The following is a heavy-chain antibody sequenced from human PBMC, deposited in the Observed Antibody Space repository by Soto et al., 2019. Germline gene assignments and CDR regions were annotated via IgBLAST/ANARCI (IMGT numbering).Heavy chain of an antibody. J-gene: IGHJ4*02. CDR1: GKSLSGYY. CDR3: ARGRGDGYNINQINFDY. CDR2: INHSGST. Sequence: LSLTCAVYGKSLSGYYWSWIRQPPGKALEWIGEINHSGSTNYNPSLKSRVTISVDTSKNQFSLKLSSVTAADTAVYYCARGRGDGYNINQINFDYWGQGTLVTVSS. V-gene: IGHV4-34*01. D-gene: IGHD3-10*01.